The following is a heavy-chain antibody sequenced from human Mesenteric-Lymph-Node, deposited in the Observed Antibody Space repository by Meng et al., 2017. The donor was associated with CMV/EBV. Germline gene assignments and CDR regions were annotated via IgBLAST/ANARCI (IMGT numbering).Heavy chain of an antibody. CDR2: ISYDGSNK. Sequence: GESLKISCAASGFTFSSYAMHWVRQAPGKGLEWVAVISYDGSNKYYADSVKGRFTISRDNARNSLYLQMDSARADDTAVYFCAREAVAGIAAAGEFDYWGQGTLVTVSS. CDR3: AREAVAGIAAAGEFDY. D-gene: IGHD6-13*01. CDR1: GFTFSSYA. V-gene: IGHV3-30*04. J-gene: IGHJ4*02.